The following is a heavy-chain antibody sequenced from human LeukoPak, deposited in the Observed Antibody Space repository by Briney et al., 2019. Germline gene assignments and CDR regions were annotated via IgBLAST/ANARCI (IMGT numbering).Heavy chain of an antibody. V-gene: IGHV3-23*01. D-gene: IGHD3-22*01. J-gene: IGHJ4*02. CDR1: GISLSNYA. Sequence: GGSLRLSCVVSGISLSNYAMTWVRQAPGKGLEWVSYISERGGSTTYADSVKGRFTISRDTSLNTLYLQMTSLRAEDTAVYYCAKPGNKYYYDSSGYSNYFDYWGQGTLVTVSS. CDR3: AKPGNKYYYDSSGYSNYFDY. CDR2: ISERGGST.